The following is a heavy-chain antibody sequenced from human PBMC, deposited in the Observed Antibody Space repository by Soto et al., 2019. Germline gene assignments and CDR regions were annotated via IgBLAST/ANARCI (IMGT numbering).Heavy chain of an antibody. Sequence: QVQLVQSGAEVKKPGASVKVSCKASGYTFTSYGISWVRQAPGQGLEWMGWISAYNGNTNYAQKLQGRVTMTTDTSTSTAYMELRSLRSDDTAVYYCAREYHYDSSGYVDAFDIWGQGTMVTVSS. CDR2: ISAYNGNT. V-gene: IGHV1-18*01. CDR3: AREYHYDSSGYVDAFDI. D-gene: IGHD3-22*01. CDR1: GYTFTSYG. J-gene: IGHJ3*02.